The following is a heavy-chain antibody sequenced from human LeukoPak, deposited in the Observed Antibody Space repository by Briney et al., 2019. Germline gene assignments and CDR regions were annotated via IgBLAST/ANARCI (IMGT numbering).Heavy chain of an antibody. CDR2: IYYSGST. CDR3: ARVGMTSIADAFDI. D-gene: IGHD2-21*02. Sequence: PSETLSLTCTVSGGSISSGDYYWSWIRQPPGKGLEWIGYIYYSGSTYYNPSLKSRVTISVDTSKNQFSLKLNSVTAADTAVYYCARVGMTSIADAFDIWGQGTMVSVSS. V-gene: IGHV4-30-4*01. CDR1: GGSISSGDYY. J-gene: IGHJ3*02.